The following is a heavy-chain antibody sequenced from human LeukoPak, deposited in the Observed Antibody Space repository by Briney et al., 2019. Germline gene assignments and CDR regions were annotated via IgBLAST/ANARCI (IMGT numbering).Heavy chain of an antibody. CDR3: ASHSSPTF. D-gene: IGHD2/OR15-2a*01. CDR1: GGSFSGYY. V-gene: IGHV4-34*01. Sequence: SETLSLTCAVYGGSFSGYYWSWIRQPPGKGLEWIGEINHSGSTNYNPSLKSRVTISVDTSKNQFSLKLSSVTAADTAVYYCASHSSPTFWGQGTLVTVSS. CDR2: INHSGST. J-gene: IGHJ4*02.